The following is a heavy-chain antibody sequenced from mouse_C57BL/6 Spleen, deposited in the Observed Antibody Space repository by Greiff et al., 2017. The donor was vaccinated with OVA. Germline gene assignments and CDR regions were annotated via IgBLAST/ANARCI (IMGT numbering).Heavy chain of an antibody. V-gene: IGHV1-85*01. CDR2: IYPRDGGS. CDR3: ERYVDYYDSSFWYAY. D-gene: IGHD2-4*01. Sequence: QVQLKESGPELVKPGASVKLSCKASGYTFTSYDINWVKQRPGQGLEWMGWIYPRDGGSKYNEKFKGKATLSDDTSSSKAYMELQSLQSEDSAVYFWERYVDYYDSSFWYAYWGQGALVTVAA. CDR1: GYTFTSYD. J-gene: IGHJ3*01.